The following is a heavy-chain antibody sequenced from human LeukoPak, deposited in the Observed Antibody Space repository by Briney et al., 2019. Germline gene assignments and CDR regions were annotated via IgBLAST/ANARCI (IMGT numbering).Heavy chain of an antibody. V-gene: IGHV3-48*03. CDR2: ISSGGTTI. D-gene: IGHD6-19*01. Sequence: PGGSLRLSCAASGFTFNSYEMNWVRQAPGKGLEWVSYISSGGTTIYYADSVKGRFTISRDNAKNSLYLQMNSLRAEDTAVYYCAKVGFPGIAVAGNYYYYYMDVWGKGTTVTISS. J-gene: IGHJ6*03. CDR1: GFTFNSYE. CDR3: AKVGFPGIAVAGNYYYYYMDV.